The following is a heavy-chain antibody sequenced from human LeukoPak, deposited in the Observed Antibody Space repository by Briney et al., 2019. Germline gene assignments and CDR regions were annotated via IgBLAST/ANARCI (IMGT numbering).Heavy chain of an antibody. CDR2: INPNSGGT. J-gene: IGHJ6*02. Sequence: GASVKVSCKASGYTFTDYYMHWVRQAPAQGLEWMGWINPNSGGTNYAQKFQGRVTMTTDTSISTAYMEVGRLRSDDTAVYYCARVRIGQQLDKYYYYAMDVWGQGTTVTVSS. V-gene: IGHV1-2*02. D-gene: IGHD6-13*01. CDR3: ARVRIGQQLDKYYYYAMDV. CDR1: GYTFTDYY.